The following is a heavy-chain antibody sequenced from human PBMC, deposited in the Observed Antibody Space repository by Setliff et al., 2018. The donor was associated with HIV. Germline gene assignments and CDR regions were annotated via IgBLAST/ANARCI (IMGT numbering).Heavy chain of an antibody. Sequence: PGESLKISCKGFGYRFTSYWIGWARHMPGKGLEWMGVIYPSDSDTRYSPSFQGQVTISADKSISIAYLQWNSLKASDTAMYYCARRTRRRGSSYGNIDYRGQGTLVTVSS. CDR1: GYRFTSYW. J-gene: IGHJ4*02. CDR2: IYPSDSDT. CDR3: ARRTRRRGSSYGNIDY. V-gene: IGHV5-51*03. D-gene: IGHD5-18*01.